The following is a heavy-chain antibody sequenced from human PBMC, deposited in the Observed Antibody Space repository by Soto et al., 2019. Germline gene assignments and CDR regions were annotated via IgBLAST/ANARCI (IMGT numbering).Heavy chain of an antibody. CDR2: IYYSGTT. D-gene: IGHD5-18*01. Sequence: SETLSLTCTVSGGPISSEGYYWSWFRQLPGKGLEWIGDIYYSGTTYHNPSLRSRLTISGDASKNQFSLKLSSVTAADTALYYCARGRGYSYGPYYFDYWGKGTLVTVSS. CDR3: ARGRGYSYGPYYFDY. CDR1: GGPISSEGYY. J-gene: IGHJ4*02. V-gene: IGHV4-31*03.